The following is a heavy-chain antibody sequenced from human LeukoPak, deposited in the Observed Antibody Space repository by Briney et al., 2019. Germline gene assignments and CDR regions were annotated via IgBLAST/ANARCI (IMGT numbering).Heavy chain of an antibody. CDR3: ARDTRTFDY. Sequence: GGSLRLSCAASGFAFSSYRMNWVRQAPGKGLEWVANIKQDGSEKYYVDSVKGRFTISRDNAKNSLFLQMNSLRAEDTAVYYCARDTRTFDYWGQGTLVTVSS. CDR1: GFAFSSYR. V-gene: IGHV3-7*01. J-gene: IGHJ4*02. CDR2: IKQDGSEK. D-gene: IGHD1-26*01.